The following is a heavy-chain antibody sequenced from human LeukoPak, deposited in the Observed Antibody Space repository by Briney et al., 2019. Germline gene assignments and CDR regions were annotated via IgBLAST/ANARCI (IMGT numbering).Heavy chain of an antibody. Sequence: PSETLSLTCTVSGGSISSGSYYWSWIRQPAGKGLEWIGRIYTSGSTNYNPSLKSRVTISVDTSKNQFSLKLSSVTAADTAVYYCGRGVLYYDILTGYLDYYMDVWGKGTTVTISS. D-gene: IGHD3-9*01. CDR1: GGSISSGSYY. CDR2: IYTSGST. J-gene: IGHJ6*03. CDR3: GRGVLYYDILTGYLDYYMDV. V-gene: IGHV4-61*02.